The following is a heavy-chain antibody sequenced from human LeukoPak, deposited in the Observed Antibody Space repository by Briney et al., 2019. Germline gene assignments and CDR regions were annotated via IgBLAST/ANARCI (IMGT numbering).Heavy chain of an antibody. CDR3: TRQPSSVDTAMAPNHYWYFDL. D-gene: IGHD5-18*01. Sequence: GGSLRLSCAASGFTFSGSAMHWVRQASGKGLEWVGRIRSKANSYATAYAASVKGRFTISRDDSKNTAYLQMNSLKTEDTAVYYCTRQPSSVDTAMAPNHYWYFDLWGRGTLVTVSS. J-gene: IGHJ2*01. CDR2: IRSKANSYAT. V-gene: IGHV3-73*01. CDR1: GFTFSGSA.